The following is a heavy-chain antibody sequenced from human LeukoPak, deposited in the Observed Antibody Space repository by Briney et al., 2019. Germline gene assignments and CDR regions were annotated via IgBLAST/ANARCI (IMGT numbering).Heavy chain of an antibody. CDR1: GFTFNNYA. CDR3: ATACTSTSCYTPAY. D-gene: IGHD2-2*02. Sequence: GGSLRLSCAASGFTFNNYAMSWVRQAPGKGLEWVSGISVSGDRTYNADSVEGRFTISRDSSKNTLYLQMSSLRVEDTAVYDCATACTSTSCYTPAYWGQGTLVTVSS. J-gene: IGHJ4*02. CDR2: ISVSGDRT. V-gene: IGHV3-23*01.